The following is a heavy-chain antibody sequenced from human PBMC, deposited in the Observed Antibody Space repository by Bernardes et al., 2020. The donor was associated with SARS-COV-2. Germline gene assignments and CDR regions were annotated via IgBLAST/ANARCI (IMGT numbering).Heavy chain of an antibody. J-gene: IGHJ4*02. CDR2: IMHEKKMK. Sequence: NIMHEKKMKYYVDSVKGRVTISRDNDKSSLSLQMNSLRAEDTAVYFCARDRGYFDYCGQGTLLTVSS. V-gene: IGHV3-7*01. CDR3: ARDRGYFDY.